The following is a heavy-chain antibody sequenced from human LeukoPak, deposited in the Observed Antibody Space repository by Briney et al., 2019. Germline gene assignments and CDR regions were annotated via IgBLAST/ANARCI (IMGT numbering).Heavy chain of an antibody. V-gene: IGHV1-2*02. CDR2: INTNSGGT. CDR1: GYTFTGYY. D-gene: IGHD1-26*01. CDR3: GRVIVGATSSDY. Sequence: ASVKVSCKSSGYTFTGYYMHWVRQAPGQGLEWMGWINTNSGGTNYAQKFQGRVTMTRDPSISTAYMELSRLRSDDTAVYYCGRVIVGATSSDYWGQGTLVTVSS. J-gene: IGHJ4*02.